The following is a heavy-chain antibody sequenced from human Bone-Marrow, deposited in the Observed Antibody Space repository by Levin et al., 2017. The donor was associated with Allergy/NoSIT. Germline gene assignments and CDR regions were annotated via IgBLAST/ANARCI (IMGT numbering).Heavy chain of an antibody. D-gene: IGHD6-13*01. Sequence: GSLRLSCTVSGDSIRSTTYYWGWVRQPPGKGLEWIGSLYYTGSTSYNPSLKSRVTMSVDTSKNQFPLKLTSVTAADTAVYYGAGGTIAPAARRGPQFDPWGQGTLVTVSS. CDR3: AGGTIAPAARRGPQFDP. V-gene: IGHV4-39*02. CDR2: LYYTGST. J-gene: IGHJ5*02. CDR1: GDSIRSTTYY.